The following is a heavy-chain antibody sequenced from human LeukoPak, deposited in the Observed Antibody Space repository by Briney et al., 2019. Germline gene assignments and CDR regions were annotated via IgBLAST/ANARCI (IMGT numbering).Heavy chain of an antibody. D-gene: IGHD6-13*01. J-gene: IGHJ4*02. Sequence: SVKVSCKASGGTFSSYAISWVRQAPGQGLEWMGRIIPILGIANYAQKFQGRVTITADKSTSTAYMELSSLRSEDTAVYYCARDRKPSSSWYDYWGQGTLVTVSS. CDR2: IIPILGIA. V-gene: IGHV1-69*04. CDR1: GGTFSSYA. CDR3: ARDRKPSSSWYDY.